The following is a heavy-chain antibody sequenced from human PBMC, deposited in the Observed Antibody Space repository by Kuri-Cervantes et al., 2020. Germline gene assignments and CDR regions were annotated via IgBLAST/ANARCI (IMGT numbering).Heavy chain of an antibody. V-gene: IGHV3-74*01. CDR3: ARDRGDDWALVGH. Sequence: GGSLRLSCAASGFTFSSYWMHWVRQAPGKGLVWVSRINSDGSSTSYADSVKGRFTISRDNAKNSLYLQMNSLRDEDTALYYCARDRGDDWALVGHWGQGTLVTDSS. D-gene: IGHD3-9*01. CDR2: INSDGSST. CDR1: GFTFSSYW. J-gene: IGHJ4*02.